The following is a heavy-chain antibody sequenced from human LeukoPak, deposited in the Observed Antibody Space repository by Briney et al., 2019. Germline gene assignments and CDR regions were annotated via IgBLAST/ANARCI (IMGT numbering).Heavy chain of an antibody. CDR1: GFTFSSYA. V-gene: IGHV3-23*01. CDR2: ISGSGGST. Sequence: SGGSLRLSCAASGFTFSSYAMSWVRQAPGKGLEWVSAISGSGGSTYYADSVKGRFTISRDNSKNTLYLQMNSLRAEGTAVYYCAKAEALLTGYGMDVWGQGTTVTVSS. J-gene: IGHJ6*02. D-gene: IGHD3-9*01. CDR3: AKAEALLTGYGMDV.